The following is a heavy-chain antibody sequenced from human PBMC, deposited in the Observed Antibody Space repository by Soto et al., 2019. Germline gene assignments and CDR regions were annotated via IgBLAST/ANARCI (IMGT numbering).Heavy chain of an antibody. J-gene: IGHJ1*01. D-gene: IGHD3-22*01. V-gene: IGHV4-34*09. Sequence: SETLSLTCAVYGGSFSGYYWSWIRQPPGKGLEWIGYIYYSGSTYYNPSLKSRVTISVDTSKNQFSLKLSSVTAADTAVYYCARGWDYEDSSGYSAEYFQQWGQGTMVTVSS. CDR3: ARGWDYEDSSGYSAEYFQQ. CDR2: IYYSGST. CDR1: GGSFSGYY.